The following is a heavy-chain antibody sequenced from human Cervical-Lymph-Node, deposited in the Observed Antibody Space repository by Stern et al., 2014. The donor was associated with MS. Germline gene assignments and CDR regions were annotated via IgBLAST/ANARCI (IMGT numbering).Heavy chain of an antibody. D-gene: IGHD2-15*01. Sequence: QVTLRESSPALVKPTQTLTLTCTFSGFSLSTSGMRVNWIRQPPGKALEWLARIDWDDDKFYSTSLKTRLTISKDTSKNQVVLTMTNMDPVDTATYYCARTTYCSGGSCYPDYWGQGTLVTVSS. CDR1: GFSLSTSGMR. CDR3: ARTTYCSGGSCYPDY. V-gene: IGHV2-70*04. J-gene: IGHJ4*02. CDR2: IDWDDDK.